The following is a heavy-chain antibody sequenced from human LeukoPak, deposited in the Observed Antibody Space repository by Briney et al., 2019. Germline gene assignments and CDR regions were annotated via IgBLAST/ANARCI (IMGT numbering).Heavy chain of an antibody. CDR1: GGSISSGSYY. V-gene: IGHV4-61*02. J-gene: IGHJ6*03. Sequence: SETLSLTCTVSGGSISSGSYYWSWIRQPAGKGLEWIGRIYTSGSTNYNPSLKSRVTISVDTSKNQFSLKLSSVTAADTAVYYCARGWVAGTYYYYYYMDVWGKGTTVTISS. D-gene: IGHD6-19*01. CDR2: IYTSGST. CDR3: ARGWVAGTYYYYYYMDV.